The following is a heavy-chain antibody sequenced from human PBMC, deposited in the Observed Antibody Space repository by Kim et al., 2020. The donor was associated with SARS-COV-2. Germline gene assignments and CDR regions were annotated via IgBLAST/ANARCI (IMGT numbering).Heavy chain of an antibody. V-gene: IGHV3-48*02. CDR3: ASDYDYGDYGPLYYYYGMDV. CDR2: ISSSSSTI. D-gene: IGHD4-17*01. Sequence: GGSLRLSCAASGFTFSSYSMNWVRQAPGKGLEWVSYISSSSSTIYYADSVKGRFTISRDNAKNSLYLQMNSLRDEDTAVYYCASDYDYGDYGPLYYYYGMDVWGQGTTVTVSS. J-gene: IGHJ6*02. CDR1: GFTFSSYS.